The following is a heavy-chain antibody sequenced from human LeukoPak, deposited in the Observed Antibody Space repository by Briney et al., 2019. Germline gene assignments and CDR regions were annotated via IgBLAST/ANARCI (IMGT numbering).Heavy chain of an antibody. CDR2: TYYRAKWYS. CDR3: ARATPTGAFDM. Sequence: SQTLSLTCDISGDRISSKSGAWSWITQSPSRGLEWLGRTYYRAKWYSDCAVSVKSRITINSDTSKNQFSLQLNSVTPEDTAMYYCARATPTGAFDMWGQGTMVTVSS. J-gene: IGHJ3*02. D-gene: IGHD4-17*01. CDR1: GDRISSKSGA. V-gene: IGHV6-1*01.